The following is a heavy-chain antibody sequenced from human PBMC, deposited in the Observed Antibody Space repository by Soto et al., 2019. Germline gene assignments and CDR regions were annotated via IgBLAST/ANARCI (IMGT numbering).Heavy chain of an antibody. Sequence: GGSLRLSCAASGFTFSTYSMNWVRQAPGKGLEWVSSISSSSSYIYYADSVKGRFTNSRDNAKNSLYLQMNSLRAEDTAVYYCATGTLTTVFGVVTRAGYYYGMDVWGQGTTVTVSS. J-gene: IGHJ6*02. CDR1: GFTFSTYS. CDR3: ATGTLTTVFGVVTRAGYYYGMDV. D-gene: IGHD3-3*01. V-gene: IGHV3-21*01. CDR2: ISSSSSYI.